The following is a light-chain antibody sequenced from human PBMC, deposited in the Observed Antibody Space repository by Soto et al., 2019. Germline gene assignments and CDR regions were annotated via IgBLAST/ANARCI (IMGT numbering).Light chain of an antibody. CDR1: QSISSW. J-gene: IGKJ1*01. CDR2: DAS. Sequence: DIQMTQSPSTLSASIGDRVTITCRASQSISSWLAWYQQKPGKAPKLLIYDASKLESGVPSRFSSSGSGTEFRLAISSMKTDDFATYFCKQHDIYNLTFGQGTKVE. V-gene: IGKV1-5*01. CDR3: KQHDIYNLT.